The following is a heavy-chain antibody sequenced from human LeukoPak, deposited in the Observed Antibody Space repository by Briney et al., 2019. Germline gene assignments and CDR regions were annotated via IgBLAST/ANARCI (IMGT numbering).Heavy chain of an antibody. Sequence: PGRSLRLSCAASGFTFDDYAMHWVRQAPGKGLEWVSGISWNSGSIGYVDSVKGRFTISRDNAKNSLYLQMNSLRAEDTALYYCARVPYRYSSGWLYFDYWGQGTLVTVSS. D-gene: IGHD6-19*01. CDR3: ARVPYRYSSGWLYFDY. J-gene: IGHJ4*02. CDR2: ISWNSGSI. CDR1: GFTFDDYA. V-gene: IGHV3-9*01.